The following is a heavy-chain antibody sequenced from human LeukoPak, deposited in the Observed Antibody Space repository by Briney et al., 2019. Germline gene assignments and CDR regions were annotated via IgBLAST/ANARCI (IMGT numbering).Heavy chain of an antibody. J-gene: IGHJ4*02. CDR2: ISYDGSNK. V-gene: IGHV3-30*03. CDR3: ARSTGSWYTFDY. D-gene: IGHD6-13*01. CDR1: GFTVSNNH. Sequence: EGSLRLSCVVSGFTVSNNHMSWVRQAPGKGLEWVAVISYDGSNKYYADSVKGRFTISRDNSKNTLYLQMNSLRAEDTAVYYCARSTGSWYTFDYWGQGTLVTVSS.